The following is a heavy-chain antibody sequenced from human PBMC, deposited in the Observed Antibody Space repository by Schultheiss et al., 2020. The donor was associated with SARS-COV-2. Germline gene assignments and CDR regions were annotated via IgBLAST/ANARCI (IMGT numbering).Heavy chain of an antibody. D-gene: IGHD3-3*01. CDR1: GFTFSSYA. CDR3: ANLPLQGIFGVVITLTPYYYYMDV. V-gene: IGHV3-23*01. Sequence: GESLKISCAASGFTFSSYAMSWVRQAPGKGLEWVSAISGSGGSTYYADSVKGRFTISRDNSKNTLYLQMNSLRAEDTAVYYCANLPLQGIFGVVITLTPYYYYMDVWGKGTTVTVSS. J-gene: IGHJ6*03. CDR2: ISGSGGST.